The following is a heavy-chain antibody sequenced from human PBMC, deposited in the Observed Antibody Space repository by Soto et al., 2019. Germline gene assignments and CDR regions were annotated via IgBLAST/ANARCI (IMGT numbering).Heavy chain of an antibody. D-gene: IGHD3-22*01. CDR1: GFTFSSYG. CDR3: ARDMEYYDSSGYLDY. V-gene: IGHV3-33*01. Sequence: QVQLVESGGGVVQPGRSLRLSCAASGFTFSSYGMHWVRQAPGKGLEWVAVRWYAGSNKYYADSVKGRFTISRDNSKNTLYLQMNSLRAEDTAVYYCARDMEYYDSSGYLDYWGQGTLVTVSS. J-gene: IGHJ4*02. CDR2: RWYAGSNK.